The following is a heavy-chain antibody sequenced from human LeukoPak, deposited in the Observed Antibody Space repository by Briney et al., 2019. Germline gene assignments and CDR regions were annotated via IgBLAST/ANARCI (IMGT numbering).Heavy chain of an antibody. D-gene: IGHD6-13*01. V-gene: IGHV3-9*03. CDR1: EFTFDDYA. CDR3: VKGSRGDMYTNSWNEAFDI. CDR2: ISSGSDKV. J-gene: IGHJ3*02. Sequence: GRSLRLSCAASEFTFDDYAMHWVRQVPGKGLEWVSGISSGSDKVGYADSVKGRFTISRDNAKNSLYLQMNSLRVEDMALYYCVKGSRGDMYTNSWNEAFDIWGQGTMVTVSS.